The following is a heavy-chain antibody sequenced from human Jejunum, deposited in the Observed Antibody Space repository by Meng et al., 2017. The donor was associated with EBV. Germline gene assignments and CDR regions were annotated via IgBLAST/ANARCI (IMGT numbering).Heavy chain of an antibody. Sequence: EGRMVDSGGALVHPGGSLRLSCAASGVTFSDHYMEWVRQAPGKGLEWLGRIRNKVNSYTTQYAASVKGRFTISRDDSKNSLYLQMNSLKTEDTAVYYCAQVGVPAAEGGHWGQGTLVTVSS. J-gene: IGHJ4*02. CDR1: GVTFSDHY. V-gene: IGHV3-72*01. D-gene: IGHD2-2*01. CDR3: AQVGVPAAEGGH. CDR2: IRNKVNSYTT.